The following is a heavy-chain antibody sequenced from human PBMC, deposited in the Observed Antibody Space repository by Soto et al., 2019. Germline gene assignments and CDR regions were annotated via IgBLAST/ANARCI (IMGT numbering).Heavy chain of an antibody. CDR3: ARVPPVGIAARRYFQH. CDR2: ISAYNGNT. D-gene: IGHD6-6*01. J-gene: IGHJ1*01. V-gene: IGHV1-18*01. CDR1: GYTFTSYG. Sequence: ASVKVSYKASGYTFTSYGISWVRQAPGQGLEWMGWISAYNGNTNYAQKLQGRVTMTTDTSTSTAYMELRSLRSDDTAVYYCARVPPVGIAARRYFQHWGQGTLVTVSS.